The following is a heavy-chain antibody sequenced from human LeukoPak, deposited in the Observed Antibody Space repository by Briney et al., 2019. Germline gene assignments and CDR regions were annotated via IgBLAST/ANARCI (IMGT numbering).Heavy chain of an antibody. J-gene: IGHJ5*02. CDR1: GGSISSYY. CDR2: IFYTGSS. D-gene: IGHD3-10*01. Sequence: KPSETLSLTCTVSGGSISSYYWSWIRQPPGKGLEWIGHIFYTGSSNYNPSLKSRVTISLDRSKNQFSLRLTSVTAADTAVYYCARAGAWQIDPWGQGTLVTVSS. V-gene: IGHV4-59*01. CDR3: ARAGAWQIDP.